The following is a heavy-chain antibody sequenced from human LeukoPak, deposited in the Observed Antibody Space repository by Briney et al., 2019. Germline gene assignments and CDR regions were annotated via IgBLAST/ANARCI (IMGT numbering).Heavy chain of an antibody. CDR1: GGTFSSYA. CDR3: AKDGSRWEGRYFDY. Sequence: SVKVSCKASGGTFSSYAISWVRQAPGQGLEWMGGIIPIFGTANYAQKFQGRVTITTDESTSTAYMELSSLRSEDTAVYYCAKDGSRWEGRYFDYWGQGTLVTVSS. V-gene: IGHV1-69*05. D-gene: IGHD1-26*01. CDR2: IIPIFGTA. J-gene: IGHJ4*02.